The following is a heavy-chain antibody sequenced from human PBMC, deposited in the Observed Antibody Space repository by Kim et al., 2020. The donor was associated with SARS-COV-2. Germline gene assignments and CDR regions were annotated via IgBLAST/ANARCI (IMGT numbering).Heavy chain of an antibody. Sequence: GGSLRLSCAASGFSVDYNFMTWVRQAPGKGLEWVSPIYSGGKTFYADSVKDRFITSRDNSRNTLFLQMNDMRGEDTGLYYCTGSSLTGSWHSTCAFVLWGRGTVVPVSS. CDR1: GFSVDYNF. CDR3: TGSSLTGSWHSTCAFVL. V-gene: IGHV3-66*01. J-gene: IGHJ3*01. D-gene: IGHD1-1*01. CDR2: IYSGGKT.